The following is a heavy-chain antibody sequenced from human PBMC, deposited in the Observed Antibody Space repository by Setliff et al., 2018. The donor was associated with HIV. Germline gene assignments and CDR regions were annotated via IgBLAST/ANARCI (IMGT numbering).Heavy chain of an antibody. D-gene: IGHD2-21*01. Sequence: ASVKVSCKASGYTFTSYGISWVRQAPGQGLEWMGWISAYNGNTNYAQKFQGRVTITADISTRTVYMELSSLTSEDTAIYYCARDHQTMLWLDYWGQGTLVTVSS. CDR1: GYTFTSYG. CDR3: ARDHQTMLWLDY. CDR2: ISAYNGNT. V-gene: IGHV1-18*01. J-gene: IGHJ4*02.